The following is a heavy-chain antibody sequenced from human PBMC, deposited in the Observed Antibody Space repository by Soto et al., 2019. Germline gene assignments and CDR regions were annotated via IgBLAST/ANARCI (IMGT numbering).Heavy chain of an antibody. Sequence: QVQLQESGPGLVKPSQTLSLTCTVSGGSITSGDYYWSWIRQHPGKGLEWIGYIYYSGSTYYNPSLESRVSISVDTSKTQFSLKLSSVTAADTAVYYCARSNSGYDPHEYWGQGTLVTVSS. D-gene: IGHD5-12*01. CDR2: IYYSGST. CDR3: ARSNSGYDPHEY. J-gene: IGHJ4*02. CDR1: GGSITSGDYY. V-gene: IGHV4-31*03.